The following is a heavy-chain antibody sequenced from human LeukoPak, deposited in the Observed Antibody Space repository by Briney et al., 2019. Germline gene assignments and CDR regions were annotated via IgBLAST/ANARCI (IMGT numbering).Heavy chain of an antibody. J-gene: IGHJ4*02. D-gene: IGHD1-26*01. CDR1: DGSTSSGGYY. V-gene: IGHV4-31*03. CDR2: IYYSGST. CDR3: ASRAREGCQHPFDS. Sequence: SETLSLTCSVSDGSTSSGGYYWSWIRQHPGKGLERIGYIYYSGSTYYNPSLKSRVTISLDTSKNQFSLRLSYVTAADTAVYYCASRAREGCQHPFDSWGQGTLVTVSS.